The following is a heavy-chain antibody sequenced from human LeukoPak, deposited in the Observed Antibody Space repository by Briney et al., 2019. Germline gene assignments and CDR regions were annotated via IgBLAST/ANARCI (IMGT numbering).Heavy chain of an antibody. Sequence: SETLSLTCAVYGGSFSGYYWSWIRQPPGKGLEWIGEINHSGSTNYNPSLKSRVTISVDTSKNQFSLKLSSVTAADTAVYYCARRGRWLQGNWFDPWGQGTLVTVSS. CDR3: ARRGRWLQGNWFDP. D-gene: IGHD5-24*01. CDR2: INHSGST. J-gene: IGHJ5*02. CDR1: GGSFSGYY. V-gene: IGHV4-34*01.